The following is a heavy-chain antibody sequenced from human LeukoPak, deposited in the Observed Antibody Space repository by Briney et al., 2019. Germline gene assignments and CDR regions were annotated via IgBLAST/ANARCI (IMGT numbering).Heavy chain of an antibody. V-gene: IGHV1-18*01. D-gene: IGHD1-14*01. CDR2: ISAYNGNT. CDR1: GYTFTSYG. J-gene: IGHJ4*02. Sequence: ASVKVSCKASGYTFTSYGISWVRQAPGQGLEWMGWISAYNGNTNYAQKLQGRVTMTTDTSTSTAYMELRSLRSDDTAVYYCARDSSGAVTTDFDYWGQGTLVTVSS. CDR3: ARDSSGAVTTDFDY.